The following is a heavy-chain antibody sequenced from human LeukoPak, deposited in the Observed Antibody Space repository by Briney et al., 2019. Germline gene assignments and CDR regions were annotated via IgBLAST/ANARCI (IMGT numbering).Heavy chain of an antibody. J-gene: IGHJ4*02. D-gene: IGHD3-22*01. CDR3: AKDRNYYYDSSGYYLDY. Sequence: GGSLRLSCVASGFTFSSYGMHWVRQAPGKGLEWVAFIRYDGSNKYYADSVKGRFTISRDNSKNTLYLQMNSLRAEDTAVYYCAKDRNYYYDSSGYYLDYWGQGTLVTVSS. CDR1: GFTFSSYG. V-gene: IGHV3-30*02. CDR2: IRYDGSNK.